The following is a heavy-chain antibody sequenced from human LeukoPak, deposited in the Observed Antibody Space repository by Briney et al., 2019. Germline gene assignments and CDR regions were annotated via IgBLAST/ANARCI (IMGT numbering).Heavy chain of an antibody. V-gene: IGHV3-23*01. D-gene: IGHD3-10*01. CDR1: GFTFSNYA. CDR2: IRASGGRT. Sequence: PGGSLRLSCAASGFTFSNYAMIWVRQAPGKGLEWVSAIRASGGRTFYADSVKGRFTISRDNAKNSLYLQMNSLRAEDTAVYYCASTMVSYRYYYGMDVWGQGTTVTVSS. J-gene: IGHJ6*02. CDR3: ASTMVSYRYYYGMDV.